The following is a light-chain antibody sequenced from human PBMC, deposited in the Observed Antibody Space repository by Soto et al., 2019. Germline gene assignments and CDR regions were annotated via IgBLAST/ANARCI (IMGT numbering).Light chain of an antibody. Sequence: QSALTQPASVSGSPGQSITISCTGTSSDVGSYNLVSWYQQRPGKGPKVMIYEGGKRPSGVSNRFSGSKSGNTASLTISELQAEDEADYYCCSYAGGSTYVVFGGGTKLTVL. CDR3: CSYAGGSTYVV. V-gene: IGLV2-23*01. CDR2: EGG. CDR1: SSDVGSYNL. J-gene: IGLJ2*01.